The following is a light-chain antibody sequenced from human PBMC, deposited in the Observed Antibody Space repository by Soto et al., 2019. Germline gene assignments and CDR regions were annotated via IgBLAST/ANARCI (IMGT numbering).Light chain of an antibody. CDR3: QQYNNWPRT. J-gene: IGKJ1*01. Sequence: EIVMTQSPATLSVSPGEGATLSCRASQTVNSNLAWYQQKPGQTPRLIIYGASSRATGIPARFTGSGSGTEFTLTLSRLQSEDFAVYYCQQYNNWPRTFGQGTKVEVK. CDR2: GAS. CDR1: QTVNSN. V-gene: IGKV3-15*01.